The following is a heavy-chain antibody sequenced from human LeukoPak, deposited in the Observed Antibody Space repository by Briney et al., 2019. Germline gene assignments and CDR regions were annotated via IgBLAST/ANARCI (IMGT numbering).Heavy chain of an antibody. D-gene: IGHD2-15*01. CDR1: GGSVSSGSYY. J-gene: IGHJ4*02. CDR3: AAQVRGYGSGPPGY. V-gene: IGHV4-61*02. Sequence: SQTLSLTCTVSGGSVSSGSYYWSWIRQPAGKGLEWIGRFYRDGSTNYNPSLESRVTISVDTSKNQLSLKLTSVTAADTAVYYCAAQVRGYGSGPPGYWGQGTLVTVSS. CDR2: FYRDGST.